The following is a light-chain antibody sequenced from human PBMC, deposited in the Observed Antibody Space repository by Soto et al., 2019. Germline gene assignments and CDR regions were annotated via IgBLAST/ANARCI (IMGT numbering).Light chain of an antibody. Sequence: QSVLTQPASVSGSPGQSITISCTGTSSDIGVYNHVSWYQQHPGKAPKLMIYDVGNRPSGVSNRFSGSKSGNTAPLTISGLQPEDEADYYCSSFTSTSTNYVFGTGTKVTVL. J-gene: IGLJ1*01. CDR3: SSFTSTSTNYV. V-gene: IGLV2-14*01. CDR2: DVG. CDR1: SSDIGVYNH.